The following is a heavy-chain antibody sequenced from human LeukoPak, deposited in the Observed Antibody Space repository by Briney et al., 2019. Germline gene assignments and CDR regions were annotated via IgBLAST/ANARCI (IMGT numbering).Heavy chain of an antibody. V-gene: IGHV1-2*02. CDR1: GYTFTGYY. D-gene: IGHD6-13*01. CDR2: INPNSGGT. CDR3: ARVEQQLDYYYYYYMDV. Sequence: ASVKVSCKASGYTFTGYYMHWVRQAPGQGLEWMGWINPNSGGTNYAQKFQGRVTMTRDTSISTAYMELSRLRSDDTAVYYCARVEQQLDYYYYYYMDVWGKGTTVTVSS. J-gene: IGHJ6*03.